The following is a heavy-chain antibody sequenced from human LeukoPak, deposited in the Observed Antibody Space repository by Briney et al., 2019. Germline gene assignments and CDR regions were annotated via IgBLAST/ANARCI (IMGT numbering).Heavy chain of an antibody. Sequence: GGSLRLSYAASGFTFSSYEMNWVRQAPGKGLEWVSYISSSGSTIYYADSMKGRFTISRDNAKNSLYLQMNSLRAEDTAVYYCARGRDSSSWYADYWGQGTLVTVSS. J-gene: IGHJ4*02. D-gene: IGHD6-13*01. CDR1: GFTFSSYE. CDR2: ISSSGSTI. CDR3: ARGRDSSSWYADY. V-gene: IGHV3-48*03.